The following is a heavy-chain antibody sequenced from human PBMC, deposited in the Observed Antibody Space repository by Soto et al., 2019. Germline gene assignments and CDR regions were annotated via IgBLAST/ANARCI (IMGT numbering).Heavy chain of an antibody. J-gene: IGHJ6*03. V-gene: IGHV3-21*01. CDR3: ARGYCSSTSCFDGYYYYYYMDV. CDR1: GLTFSSYS. D-gene: IGHD2-2*01. CDR2: ISSSSSYI. Sequence: GGSMRLSCAASGLTFSSYSMNWVRKAPGKGLEWVSSISSSSSYIYYADSVKGRFTISRDNAKNSLYLQMNSLRAEDTAVYYCARGYCSSTSCFDGYYYYYYMDVWGKGTTVTVSS.